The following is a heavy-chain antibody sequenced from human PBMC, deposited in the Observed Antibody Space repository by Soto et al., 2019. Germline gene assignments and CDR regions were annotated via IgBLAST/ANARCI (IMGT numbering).Heavy chain of an antibody. CDR1: GGSISSYY. V-gene: IGHV4-59*01. CDR2: IYYSGST. Sequence: SETLSLTCTVSGGSISSYYWSWIRQPPGKGLEWIGYIYYSGSTNYNPSLKSRVTISVDTSKNQFSLKLSSVTAADTAVYYCARGAMTTVTTVYYYYYGMDVWGQGTTVTVSS. D-gene: IGHD4-17*01. CDR3: ARGAMTTVTTVYYYYYGMDV. J-gene: IGHJ6*02.